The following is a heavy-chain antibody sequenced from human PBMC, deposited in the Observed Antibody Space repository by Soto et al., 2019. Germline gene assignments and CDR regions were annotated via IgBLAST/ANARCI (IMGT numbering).Heavy chain of an antibody. CDR1: GFTFSSYS. V-gene: IGHV3-48*01. CDR3: AGDCVSTSCFDH. Sequence: PGGSLRLSCAASGFTFSSYSMNLVRQAPGKGLEWVSYITSSSTTIYYADSVKGRFTISRDNAKNSLYLQMNSLRAEDTAVYYCAGDCVSTSCFDHWGQGTLVTVSS. D-gene: IGHD2-2*01. CDR2: ITSSSTTI. J-gene: IGHJ4*02.